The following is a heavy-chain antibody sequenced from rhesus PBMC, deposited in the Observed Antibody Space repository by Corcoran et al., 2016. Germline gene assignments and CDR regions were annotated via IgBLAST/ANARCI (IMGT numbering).Heavy chain of an antibody. CDR1: GGSISDDYY. CDR2: FTGSGAGT. Sequence: QVQLQESGPGLVKPSETLSLTCAVSGGSISDDYYGSWIGQHPGKGLERIGYFTGSGAGTNYTPSLNIPVTISIDTSTNQFSLEVSSVPAADTAVYYCARDLASCSWDYWGQGVLVTVSS. J-gene: IGHJ4*01. CDR3: ARDLASCSWDY. V-gene: IGHV4-106*01. D-gene: IGHD2-33*01.